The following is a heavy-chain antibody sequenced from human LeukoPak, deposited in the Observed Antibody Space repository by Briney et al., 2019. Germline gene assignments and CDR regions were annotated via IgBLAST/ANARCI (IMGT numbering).Heavy chain of an antibody. Sequence: GGSLRLSCAASGFTFSRYWMSWVRQAPGKGLEWVANIKQDGSEKYYVDSVKGRFTISRDNAKNSLYLQMNSLRAEDTAMYYCARVGPASHYCSHYMDVWGKGTTVTVSS. D-gene: IGHD2-21*02. CDR1: GFTFSRYW. CDR2: IKQDGSEK. V-gene: IGHV3-7*01. J-gene: IGHJ6*03. CDR3: ARVGPASHYCSHYMDV.